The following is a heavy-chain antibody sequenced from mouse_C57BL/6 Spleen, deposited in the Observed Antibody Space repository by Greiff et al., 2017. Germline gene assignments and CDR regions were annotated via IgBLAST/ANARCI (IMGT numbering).Heavy chain of an antibody. J-gene: IGHJ4*01. CDR1: GYSFTDYN. CDR2: INPNYGTT. CDR3: VIYYYGSSLYYAMDD. Sequence: VQLQQSGPELVKPGASVKISCKASGYSFTDYNMNWVKQSNGKSLEWIGVINPNYGTTSYNQQFKGKATLTVDQSSSTAYMQLNSLTSEDAAVYYGVIYYYGSSLYYAMDDWGQGTSVTVSA. V-gene: IGHV1-39*01. D-gene: IGHD1-1*01.